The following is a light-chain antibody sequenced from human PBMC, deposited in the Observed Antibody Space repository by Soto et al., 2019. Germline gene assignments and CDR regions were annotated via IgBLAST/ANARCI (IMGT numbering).Light chain of an antibody. CDR2: DAS. Sequence: VMTQSPDTLSASPGEIVSLSCSASQTVGRSLAWYQQKPGQAPRLLISDASNRATSIPARFSGSGSGTDFTITISSLEPEDFSVYYCQQRYNWPITFGQGTRLEIK. J-gene: IGKJ5*01. V-gene: IGKV3-11*01. CDR1: QTVGRS. CDR3: QQRYNWPIT.